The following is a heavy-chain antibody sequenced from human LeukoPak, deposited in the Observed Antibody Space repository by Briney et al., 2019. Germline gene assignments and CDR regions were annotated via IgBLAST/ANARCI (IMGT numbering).Heavy chain of an antibody. V-gene: IGHV3-33*01. D-gene: IGHD3-22*01. CDR1: GFTFSSYG. Sequence: GGSLRLSCAASGFTFSSYGMPWVRQAPGKGLEWVAVIWYDGSNKYYADSVKGRFTISRDNSKNTLYLQMNSLRAEDTAVYYCARGYYYDSSGYYYWGQGTLVTVSS. CDR3: ARGYYYDSSGYYY. CDR2: IWYDGSNK. J-gene: IGHJ4*02.